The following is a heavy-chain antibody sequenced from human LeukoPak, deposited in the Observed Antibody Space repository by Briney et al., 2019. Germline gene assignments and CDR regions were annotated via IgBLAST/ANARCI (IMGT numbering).Heavy chain of an antibody. V-gene: IGHV1-18*01. J-gene: IGHJ4*02. CDR1: GYSFTSYG. Sequence: ASVKVSCKASGYSFTSYGITWVRQAPGQGLEWMGWISAYYGHTNYAQELQGRVTMTTDTSTSTAYMELRSLRSDDTAVYYCARDFYHGHCAGLSCFLLDYWGQGALVIVSS. CDR2: ISAYYGHT. CDR3: ARDFYHGHCAGLSCFLLDY. D-gene: IGHD2-8*02.